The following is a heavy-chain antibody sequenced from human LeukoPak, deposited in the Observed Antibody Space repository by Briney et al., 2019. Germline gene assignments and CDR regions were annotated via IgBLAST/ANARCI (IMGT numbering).Heavy chain of an antibody. D-gene: IGHD3-3*01. CDR3: ARLKWSGYPTLSDY. CDR2: IYYSGST. Sequence: SETLSLTCTVSGGSISSSNYYWGWIRQPPGKGLEWIGSIYYSGSTYYNPSLKSRVTMSVDTSKNQFSLKLTSVTAADTAVYYCARLKWSGYPTLSDYWGQGTLVTVS. J-gene: IGHJ4*02. V-gene: IGHV4-39*01. CDR1: GGSISSSNYY.